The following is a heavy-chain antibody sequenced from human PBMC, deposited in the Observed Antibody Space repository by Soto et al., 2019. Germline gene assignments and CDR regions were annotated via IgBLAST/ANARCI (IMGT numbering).Heavy chain of an antibody. Sequence: ASVKVSCKASGYTFTSYAMHWVRQAPGQRLEWMGWINAGDGNTKYSQKFQGRVTITRDTSASTAYMELSSLRSEDTAVYYCARDPNANYDFWSAPGTRYYYYGMDVWGQGTTVTVSS. D-gene: IGHD3-3*01. J-gene: IGHJ6*02. CDR2: INAGDGNT. CDR3: ARDPNANYDFWSAPGTRYYYYGMDV. CDR1: GYTFTSYA. V-gene: IGHV1-3*01.